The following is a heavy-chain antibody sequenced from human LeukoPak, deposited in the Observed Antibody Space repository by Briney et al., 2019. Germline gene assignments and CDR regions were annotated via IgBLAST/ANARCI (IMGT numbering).Heavy chain of an antibody. Sequence: PGGSLRLSCAASGFTLRSFTMNWVRQAPGKGLVWVSRISIESDGTKTSYADSVKGRFTISRDNSKNTLYLQMNSLRAEDTAVYYCAREPERTKNIYGHWGFDYWGQGTLVTVSS. D-gene: IGHD5-18*01. J-gene: IGHJ4*02. V-gene: IGHV3-74*01. CDR3: AREPERTKNIYGHWGFDY. CDR1: GFTLRSFT. CDR2: ISIESDGTKT.